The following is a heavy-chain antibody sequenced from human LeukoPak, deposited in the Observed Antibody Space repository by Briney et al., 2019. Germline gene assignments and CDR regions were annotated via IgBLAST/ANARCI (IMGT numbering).Heavy chain of an antibody. CDR3: ARDLSPTVGPNFYFDY. CDR1: GFTFSSYS. Sequence: PGGSLRLSCAASGFTFSSYSMNWVRQAPGKGLEWVSSISSSSSYIYYADSVKGRFTISRDNAKNSLYLQMNSLRAEDTAVYYCARDLSPTVGPNFYFDYWGQGTLATVSS. D-gene: IGHD1-26*01. CDR2: ISSSSSYI. V-gene: IGHV3-21*01. J-gene: IGHJ4*02.